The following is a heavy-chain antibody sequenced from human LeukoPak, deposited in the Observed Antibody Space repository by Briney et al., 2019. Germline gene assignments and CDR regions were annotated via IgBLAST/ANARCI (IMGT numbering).Heavy chain of an antibody. CDR3: ARDLNGSGSYYENWFDP. J-gene: IGHJ5*02. Sequence: GRSLRLSCAASGFTFSSYAMHWVRQAPGKGLEWVAVISYDGSNKYYADSVKGRFTISRDNSKNALYLQINSLRAEDTAVYYCARDLNGSGSYYENWFDPWGQGTLVTVSS. V-gene: IGHV3-30-3*01. CDR1: GFTFSSYA. CDR2: ISYDGSNK. D-gene: IGHD3-10*01.